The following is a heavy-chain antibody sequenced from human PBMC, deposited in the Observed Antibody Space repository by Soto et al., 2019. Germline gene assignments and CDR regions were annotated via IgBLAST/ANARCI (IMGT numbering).Heavy chain of an antibody. CDR2: VSYSGSP. D-gene: IGHD5-18*01. CDR3: ARGGPVQLWAFDY. V-gene: IGHV4-59*01. J-gene: IGHJ4*02. CDR1: GASISSYF. Sequence: VSLTCTVSGASISSYFWSWIRQPPGKGLEWVAYVSYSGSPHYNPSLQSRVTVSVDTSKSQFSLEVTSLTAADTAVYYCARGGPVQLWAFDYWGQGSLVTVS.